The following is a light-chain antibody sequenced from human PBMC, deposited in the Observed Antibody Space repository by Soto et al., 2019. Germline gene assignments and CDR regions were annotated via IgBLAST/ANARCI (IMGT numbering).Light chain of an antibody. J-gene: IGLJ1*01. CDR3: CSYAGSSLYV. CDR2: EGS. Sequence: QSALTQPASVSGSPGQSITISCTGTSSDVGSYNLVSWYQQHPGKAPKLMIYEGSKRPSGVSNRFSGSKSGNTASLTISGLQAEDEAVYYCCSYAGSSLYVFGTGTKVTVL. V-gene: IGLV2-23*01. CDR1: SSDVGSYNL.